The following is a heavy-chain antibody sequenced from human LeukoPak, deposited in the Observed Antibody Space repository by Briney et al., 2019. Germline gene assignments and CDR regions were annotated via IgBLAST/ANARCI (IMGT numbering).Heavy chain of an antibody. D-gene: IGHD1-20*01. J-gene: IGHJ5*02. CDR2: IYHSGST. CDR1: GGSISSYY. V-gene: IGHV4-59*12. CDR3: ASKLKYNWNGPPGAVWFDP. Sequence: SETLSLTCTVSGGSISSYYWSWIRQPPGKGLEWIGEIYHSGSTNYNPSLKSRVTISVDKSKNQFSLKLSSVTAADTAVYYCASKLKYNWNGPPGAVWFDPWGQGTLVTVSS.